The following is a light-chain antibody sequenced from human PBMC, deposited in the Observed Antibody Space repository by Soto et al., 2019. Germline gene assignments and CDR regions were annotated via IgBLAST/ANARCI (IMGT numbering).Light chain of an antibody. Sequence: DIQMTQSPSSVSAPVGDRVTITCRASQGISSWVAWYQQKPGKAPKLLIYAASSLQSGVPSRFSGSGSGTDFTLTINSLQPEDFATYYCQQANSFPPFTFGPGTKVDIK. CDR3: QQANSFPPFT. CDR1: QGISSW. CDR2: AAS. J-gene: IGKJ3*01. V-gene: IGKV1D-12*01.